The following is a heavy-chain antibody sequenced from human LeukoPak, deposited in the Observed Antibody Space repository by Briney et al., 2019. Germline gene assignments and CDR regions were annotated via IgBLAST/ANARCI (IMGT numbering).Heavy chain of an antibody. Sequence: SQTLSLTCAISGDSVSRNNIAWNWIRQSPSRGLEWLGRTYYNSQWYNDYAVSVRSRITINPDTSKNQFSLQLNSVTPEDTAVYFCARGRDVVVVPAADFDYWGQGILVTVSS. D-gene: IGHD2-2*01. J-gene: IGHJ4*02. V-gene: IGHV6-1*01. CDR3: ARGRDVVVVPAADFDY. CDR2: TYYNSQWYN. CDR1: GDSVSRNNIA.